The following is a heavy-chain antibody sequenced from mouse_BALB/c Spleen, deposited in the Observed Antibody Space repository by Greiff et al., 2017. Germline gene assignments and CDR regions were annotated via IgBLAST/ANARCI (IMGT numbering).Heavy chain of an antibody. CDR3: ARDEGYGNAMDY. CDR2: IRNKANGYTT. Sequence: EVMLVESGGGLVQPGGSLRLSCATSGFTFTDYYMSWVRQPPGKALEWLGFIRNKANGYTTEYSASVKGRFTISRDNSQSILYLQMNTLRAEDSATYYCARDEGYGNAMDYWGQGTSVTVSS. V-gene: IGHV7-3*02. D-gene: IGHD2-10*02. CDR1: GFTFTDYY. J-gene: IGHJ4*01.